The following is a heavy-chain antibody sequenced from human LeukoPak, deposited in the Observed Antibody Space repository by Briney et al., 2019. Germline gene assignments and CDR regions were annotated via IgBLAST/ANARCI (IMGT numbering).Heavy chain of an antibody. J-gene: IGHJ4*02. D-gene: IGHD1-26*01. V-gene: IGHV3-21*06. Sequence: PGGSLRLSCAASGFTFSSYSMNWVRQAPGKGLEWVSSISSSSSYIYYADSVKGRFTISRDNANNSLYLQMNSLRAEDTAVYYCARDLEVGATRFDYFDYWGQGILVTVSS. CDR2: ISSSSSYI. CDR3: ARDLEVGATRFDYFDY. CDR1: GFTFSSYS.